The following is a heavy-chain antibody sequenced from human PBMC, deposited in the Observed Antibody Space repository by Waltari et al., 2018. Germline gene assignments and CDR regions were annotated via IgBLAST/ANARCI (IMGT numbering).Heavy chain of an antibody. D-gene: IGHD6-19*01. V-gene: IGHV4-34*01. J-gene: IGHJ6*03. CDR3: ARQVGYSSGWAHYYYYYMDV. CDR1: GGSFSGYY. CDR2: INHSGST. Sequence: QVQLQQWGAGLLKPSETLSLTCAVYGGSFSGYYWSWIRQPPGKGMEWIGEINHSGSTNYNPSLKSRVTISVDTSKNQFSLKLSSVTAADTAVYYCARQVGYSSGWAHYYYYYMDVWGKGTTVTVSS.